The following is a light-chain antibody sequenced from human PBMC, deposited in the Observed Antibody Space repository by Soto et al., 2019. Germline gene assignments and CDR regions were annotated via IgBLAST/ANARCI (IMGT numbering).Light chain of an antibody. V-gene: IGKV3-15*01. CDR3: LQYNNWPPWT. J-gene: IGKJ1*01. CDR2: GAS. Sequence: EIVMTQSPATLSVSPGERATLSCRASQSLNSNLAWYQQKPGQAPRLLIYGASTRATGTPARFSGSGSGTEFTLTISSLQSEDFAVYYCLQYNNWPPWTFGQGTKLDIK. CDR1: QSLNSN.